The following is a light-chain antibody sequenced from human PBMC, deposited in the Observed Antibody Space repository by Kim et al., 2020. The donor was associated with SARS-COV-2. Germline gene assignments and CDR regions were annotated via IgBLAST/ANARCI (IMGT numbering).Light chain of an antibody. V-gene: IGLV4-69*01. J-gene: IGLJ3*02. Sequence: ASVKLTCTLSGGHSTNAITWHQQQPEKGPRYLMKLNSDGSHSKGDGIPDRFSGSTSGAERYLTISSLQSEDEADYYCQTWGTGIWVFGGGTKLTVL. CDR2: LNSDGSH. CDR3: QTWGTGIWV. CDR1: GGHSTNA.